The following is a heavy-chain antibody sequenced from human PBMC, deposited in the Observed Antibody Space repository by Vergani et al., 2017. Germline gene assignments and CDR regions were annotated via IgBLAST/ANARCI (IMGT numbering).Heavy chain of an antibody. Sequence: QVQLVESGGGVVQPGRSLRLSCAASGFTFSSYGMHWVRQAPGKGLEWVAVISYDGSNKYYADSVKGRFTISRDNSKNTLYLQMNSLRAEETAVYYCAKGRTTVITSWGQGTLVTVSS. V-gene: IGHV3-30*18. J-gene: IGHJ5*02. CDR2: ISYDGSNK. CDR3: AKGRTTVITS. CDR1: GFTFSSYG. D-gene: IGHD4-23*01.